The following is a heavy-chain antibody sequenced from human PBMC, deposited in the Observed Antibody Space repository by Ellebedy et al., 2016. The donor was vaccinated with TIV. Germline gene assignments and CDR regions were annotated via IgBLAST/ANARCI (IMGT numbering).Heavy chain of an antibody. Sequence: GESLKISCAASGFTFSSFTMNWVRQAPGKGLEWVSSISSSGTYIHNADSVKGRFTISRDNAKNSLYLQMNSLRVEDTAIYYCARPAASYSSSWYDFDRWGQGTLVTV. V-gene: IGHV3-21*01. CDR3: ARPAASYSSSWYDFDR. D-gene: IGHD6-13*01. CDR1: GFTFSSFT. CDR2: ISSSGTYI. J-gene: IGHJ5*02.